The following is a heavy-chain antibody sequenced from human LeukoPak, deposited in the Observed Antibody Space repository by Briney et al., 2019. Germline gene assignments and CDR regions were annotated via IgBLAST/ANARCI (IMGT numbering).Heavy chain of an antibody. CDR1: GGSISSYY. CDR2: IYYSGST. V-gene: IGHV4-59*01. CDR3: ARGVRFLDTYYFDY. J-gene: IGHJ4*02. D-gene: IGHD3-3*01. Sequence: PSETLSLTCTVSGGSISSYYWSWIRQPPGKGLEWIGYIYYSGSTNYNPSLKSRVTISVDTSKNQFSLKLSSVTAADTAVYYCARGVRFLDTYYFDYWGQGTLVTVSS.